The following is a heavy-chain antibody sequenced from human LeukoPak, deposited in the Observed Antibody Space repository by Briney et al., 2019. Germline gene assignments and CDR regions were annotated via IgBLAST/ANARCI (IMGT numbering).Heavy chain of an antibody. D-gene: IGHD5-18*01. J-gene: IGHJ6*02. CDR1: GFTLGDHA. V-gene: IGHV3-49*04. CDR3: SRGPIQLWVHNGMDV. CDR2: IRSVAYRGTT. Sequence: GGSLRLSCRTSGFTLGDHAMSWVRQAPGKGLEWAGFIRSVAYRGTTEYAASVKGRFTISRDDSKGVVHLQMNALKSEDTAVYYCSRGPIQLWVHNGMDVWGQGTTVTVSS.